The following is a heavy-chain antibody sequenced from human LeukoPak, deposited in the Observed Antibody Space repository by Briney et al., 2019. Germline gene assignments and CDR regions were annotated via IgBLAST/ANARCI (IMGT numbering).Heavy chain of an antibody. CDR1: GGSISSSSYY. CDR2: IYYSGST. CDR3: ARKDTAMVATDY. D-gene: IGHD5-18*01. J-gene: IGHJ4*02. Sequence: SETLSLTCTVSGGSISSSSYYWGWIRQPPGKGLEWIGSIYYSGSTYYNPSLKSRVTISVDTSKNQFSLKLSSVTAADTAVYYCARKDTAMVATDYWGQGTLVTVSS. V-gene: IGHV4-39*07.